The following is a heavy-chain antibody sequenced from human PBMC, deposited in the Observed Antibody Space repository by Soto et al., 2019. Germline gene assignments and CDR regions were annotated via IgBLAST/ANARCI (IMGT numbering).Heavy chain of an antibody. J-gene: IGHJ2*01. CDR3: ARVNPTARYYDSSGYELNWYFDL. CDR2: ISSSSSTI. CDR1: GFTFSSYS. Sequence: GGSLRLSCAASGFTFSSYSMNWVRQAPGKGLEWVSYISSSSSTIYYADSVKGRFTISRDNAKNSLYLQMNSLRDEDTAVYYCARVNPTARYYDSSGYELNWYFDLWGRGTLVTVSS. D-gene: IGHD3-22*01. V-gene: IGHV3-48*02.